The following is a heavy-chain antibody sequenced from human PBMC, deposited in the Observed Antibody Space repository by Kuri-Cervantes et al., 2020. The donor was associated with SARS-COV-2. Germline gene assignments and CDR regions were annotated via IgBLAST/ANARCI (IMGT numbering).Heavy chain of an antibody. CDR1: GFSLSRYT. CDR3: AVGGGSYFI. D-gene: IGHD1-26*01. Sequence: GGSLRLSCAASGFSLSRYTMNWVRQAPGKGLEWVSSISSSSSIYYADSLKGRFTISRDNAKNSLYLQVNSLRAEDTAVYYCAVGGGSYFIWGQGTLVTVSS. J-gene: IGHJ4*02. V-gene: IGHV3-69-1*01. CDR2: ISSSSSI.